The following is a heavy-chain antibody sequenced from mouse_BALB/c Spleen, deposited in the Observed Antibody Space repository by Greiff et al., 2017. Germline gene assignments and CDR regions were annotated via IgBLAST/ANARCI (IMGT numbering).Heavy chain of an antibody. Sequence: EVQLVESGGGLVQPGGSLKLSCAASGFTFSSYTMSWVRQTPEKRLEWVAYISNGGGSTYYPDTVKGRFTISRDNAKNTLYLQMSSLKSEDTAMYYCARTLLRAWFAYWGQGTLVTVSA. V-gene: IGHV5-12-2*01. CDR2: ISNGGGST. CDR3: ARTLLRAWFAY. D-gene: IGHD1-2*01. CDR1: GFTFSSYT. J-gene: IGHJ3*01.